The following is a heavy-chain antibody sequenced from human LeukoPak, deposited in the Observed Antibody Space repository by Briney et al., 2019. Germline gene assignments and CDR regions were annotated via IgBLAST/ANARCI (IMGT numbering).Heavy chain of an antibody. J-gene: IGHJ4*02. Sequence: TSETLSLTCSVSGGSVISGSYYWTWIRQPPGKGLEWIGYIYYGGSSNYNPSLKSRLTTSVDTSKNQFSLKLSSVTAADAAMYYCARVLVSTAGFDHWGQGALVTVSS. CDR1: GGSVISGSYY. CDR3: ARVLVSTAGFDH. D-gene: IGHD6-25*01. CDR2: IYYGGSS. V-gene: IGHV4-61*01.